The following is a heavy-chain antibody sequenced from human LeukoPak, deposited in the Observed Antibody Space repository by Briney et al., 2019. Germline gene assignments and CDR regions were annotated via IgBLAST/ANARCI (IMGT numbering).Heavy chain of an antibody. CDR2: ISYDGSNK. J-gene: IGHJ4*02. CDR1: GFTFSSYA. V-gene: IGHV3-30-3*01. Sequence: PGRSLRLSCAASGFTFSSYAMHWVRQAPGKGLEWVAVISYDGSNKYYADSVKGRFTISRDNSKDTVYLQMNSLKAEDTAVYYCARDDPLLPDTRQLGGLFDYWGQGTLVTVSS. D-gene: IGHD3-16*01. CDR3: ARDDPLLPDTRQLGGLFDY.